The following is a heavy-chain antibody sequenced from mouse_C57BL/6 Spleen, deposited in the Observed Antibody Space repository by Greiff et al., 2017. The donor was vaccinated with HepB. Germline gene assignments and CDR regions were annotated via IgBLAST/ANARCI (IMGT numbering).Heavy chain of an antibody. Sequence: QVQLQQPGAELVRPGSSVKLSCKASGYTFTSYWMDWVKQRPGQGLEWIGNIYPSDSETHYNQKFKDKATLTVDKSSSTAYMQLSSLTSEDSAVYYCAREGGDYDVAWFAYWGQGTLVTVSA. CDR3: AREGGDYDVAWFAY. J-gene: IGHJ3*01. V-gene: IGHV1-61*01. CDR1: GYTFTSYW. CDR2: IYPSDSET. D-gene: IGHD2-4*01.